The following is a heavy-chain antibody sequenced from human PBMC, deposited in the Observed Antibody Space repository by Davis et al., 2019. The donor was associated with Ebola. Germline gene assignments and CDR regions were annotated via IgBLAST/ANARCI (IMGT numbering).Heavy chain of an antibody. CDR2: FLYGGTT. V-gene: IGHV4-39*07. CDR1: GGSVSSSSHF. J-gene: IGHJ4*02. CDR3: SERGSSV. Sequence: PSETLSLTCTVSGGSVSSSSHFWGWIRQPPGKGLEWIGIFLYGGTTHYSPSLRSRVTMSLDTSKNQFSLQVTSVTAADTAMYYCSERGSSVWGQGTLVTVSS. D-gene: IGHD3-10*01.